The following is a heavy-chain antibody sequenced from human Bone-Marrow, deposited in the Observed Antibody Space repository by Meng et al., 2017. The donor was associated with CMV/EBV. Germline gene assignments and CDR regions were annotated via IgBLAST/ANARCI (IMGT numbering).Heavy chain of an antibody. V-gene: IGHV3-30*04. CDR2: ISYDGSNK. CDR1: GFTFSSYA. Sequence: GESLKISCAASGFTFSSYAMHWVRQAPGKGLEWVAVISYDGSNKYYADSVKGRFSISRDDSQSTLYLQMNSLRPEDTALYYCAKEEYSRSPAFDYWGQGTLVTVSS. CDR3: AKEEYSRSPAFDY. D-gene: IGHD6-6*01. J-gene: IGHJ4*02.